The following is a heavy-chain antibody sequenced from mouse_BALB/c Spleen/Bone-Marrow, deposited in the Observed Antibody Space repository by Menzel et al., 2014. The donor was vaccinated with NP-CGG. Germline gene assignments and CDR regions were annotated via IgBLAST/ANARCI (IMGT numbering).Heavy chain of an antibody. Sequence: DLVKPGASVKLSCKASGYTFTSYWINWIKQRPGQGLEWIGRIAPGSGSTYYDEMFKGKATLTAVTSTSTAYMELSSLTNEDSAVYYCTSDYDDYWGQGTTLTVSS. CDR2: IAPGSGST. D-gene: IGHD2-4*01. CDR3: TSDYDDY. V-gene: IGHV1S41*01. CDR1: GYTFTSYW. J-gene: IGHJ2*01.